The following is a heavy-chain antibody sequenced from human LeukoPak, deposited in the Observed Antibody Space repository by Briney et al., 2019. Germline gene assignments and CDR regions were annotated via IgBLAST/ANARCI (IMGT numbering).Heavy chain of an antibody. Sequence: QTGGFLRLSCAASGFTFSSYGMHWVRQAPGKGLEWVAVIWYDGSNKYYADSVKGRFTISRDNSKNTLYLQMNSLRAEDTAVYYCARVYDSSGYIDYWGQGTLVTVSS. CDR1: GFTFSSYG. CDR2: IWYDGSNK. D-gene: IGHD3-22*01. CDR3: ARVYDSSGYIDY. V-gene: IGHV3-33*01. J-gene: IGHJ4*02.